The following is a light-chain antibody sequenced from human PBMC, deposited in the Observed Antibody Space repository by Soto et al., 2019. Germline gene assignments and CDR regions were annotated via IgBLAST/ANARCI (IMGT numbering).Light chain of an antibody. Sequence: QSVLPQPPSASGTPGQRVTISRSGSRSNIGSSNVNWYQQLPGTAPKLLIYTNNQRPSGVPDRFSGSKSGTSASLAISGLQSEDEAHYDCAAWAEGLSRRVFGTQSKVSAL. V-gene: IGLV1-44*01. J-gene: IGLJ1*01. CDR3: AAWAEGLSRRV. CDR1: RSNIGSSN. CDR2: TNN.